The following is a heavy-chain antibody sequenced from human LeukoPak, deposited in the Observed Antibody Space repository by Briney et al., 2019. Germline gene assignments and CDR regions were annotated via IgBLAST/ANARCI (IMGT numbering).Heavy chain of an antibody. J-gene: IGHJ4*02. CDR3: ARGRGRPAAFYFDY. V-gene: IGHV4-39*01. CDR1: GGSISSSSYY. Sequence: PSETLSLTCTVSGGSISSSSYYWGWIRQPPGKGLEWIGSIYYSGSTYYNPSLKSRVTISVDTSKNQFSLKLSSVTAADTAVYYCARGRGRPAAFYFDYWGQGTLVTVSS. D-gene: IGHD2-2*01. CDR2: IYYSGST.